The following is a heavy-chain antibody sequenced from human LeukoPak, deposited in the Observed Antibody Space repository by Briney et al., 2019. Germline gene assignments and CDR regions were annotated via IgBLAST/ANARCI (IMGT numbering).Heavy chain of an antibody. Sequence: SETLSLTCTVYGGSFSGYYWSWIRQPPGKGLEWIGEINHSGSTNYNPSLKSRVTISVDTSKNQFSLQLNSVTPEDTAVYYCARNVRLGSGELSLAPFKNWFDPWGQRTLVTVSS. CDR2: INHSGST. CDR1: GGSFSGYY. J-gene: IGHJ5*02. V-gene: IGHV4-34*01. CDR3: ARNVRLGSGELSLAPFKNWFDP. D-gene: IGHD3-16*02.